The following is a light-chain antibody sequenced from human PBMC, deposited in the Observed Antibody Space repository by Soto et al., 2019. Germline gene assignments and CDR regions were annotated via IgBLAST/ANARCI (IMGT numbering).Light chain of an antibody. V-gene: IGLV2-14*01. J-gene: IGLJ2*01. Sequence: QSALPQPASVSGSPGQSITISCTGTSSDVGGYNYVSWYQQHPGKAPKLMIYDVSNRPSGVSNRFSGSKSGNTASLTISGLQAEYEADYYCSSYTSSSTLYVVFGGGTKLTV. CDR2: DVS. CDR3: SSYTSSSTLYVV. CDR1: SSDVGGYNY.